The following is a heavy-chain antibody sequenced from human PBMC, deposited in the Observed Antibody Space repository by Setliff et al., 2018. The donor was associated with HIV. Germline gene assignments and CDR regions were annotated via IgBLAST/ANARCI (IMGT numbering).Heavy chain of an antibody. CDR1: GVSVGSGDYY. CDR3: ATRPRIAARPFDY. J-gene: IGHJ4*02. CDR2: IFHSGDT. D-gene: IGHD6-6*01. V-gene: IGHV4-31*03. Sequence: PSETLALNCSVSGVSVGSGDYYRHWIRKHPEKALEWIGYIFHSGDTYYNPSLKSRISMSVDTSKNQFSFELTSLTAADTAVYYCATRPRIAARPFDYWGQGMLVTVSS.